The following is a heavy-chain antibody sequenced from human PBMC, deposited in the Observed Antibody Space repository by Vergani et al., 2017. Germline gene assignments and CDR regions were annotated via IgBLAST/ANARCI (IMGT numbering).Heavy chain of an antibody. J-gene: IGHJ4*01. Sequence: EVQLLESGGDLVQPGGSLRLSCTASGFIFSTYAMSWVRQAPGKGLEWVSGISASEAPIYYADSVKARVTISRENSKNTLYLKMNSLRVEDTAVYYCARANGRYDWFDYWGRRTLVTVSS. CDR2: ISASEAPI. CDR3: ARANGRYDWFDY. V-gene: IGHV3-23*01. CDR1: GFIFSTYA. D-gene: IGHD1-20*01.